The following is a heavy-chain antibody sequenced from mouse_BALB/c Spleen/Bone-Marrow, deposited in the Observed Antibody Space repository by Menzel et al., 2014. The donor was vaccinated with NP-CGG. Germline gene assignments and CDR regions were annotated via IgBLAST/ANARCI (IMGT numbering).Heavy chain of an antibody. Sequence: EVKLMESGGGLVQPGGSLRLSCATSGFTFTDYYMSWVRQPPGKALEWLGFIRSKAKGYTTEYSASVKGRSTISRDNSQSILYLQMNTLRAEDSATYYCARDINYDIYWYFDVWGAGTTVTVSS. D-gene: IGHD2-4*01. CDR1: GFTFTDYY. J-gene: IGHJ1*01. CDR3: ARDINYDIYWYFDV. V-gene: IGHV7-3*02. CDR2: IRSKAKGYTT.